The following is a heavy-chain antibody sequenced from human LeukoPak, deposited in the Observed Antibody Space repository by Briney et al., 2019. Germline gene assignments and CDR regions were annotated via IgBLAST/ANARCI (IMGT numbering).Heavy chain of an antibody. CDR3: ARMKPDYDILTGYYNEGGYFDY. CDR1: GFTFSHYY. V-gene: IGHV3-11*03. D-gene: IGHD3-9*01. CDR2: ISSSSTVT. J-gene: IGHJ4*02. Sequence: TGGSLRLSCAASGFTFSHYYMSWIRQAPGKGLEWLSYISSSSTVTKYADSVKGRFTTFRDNAKGSLYLQMDSLRAEDTAVYYCARMKPDYDILTGYYNEGGYFDYWGQGTLVTVSS.